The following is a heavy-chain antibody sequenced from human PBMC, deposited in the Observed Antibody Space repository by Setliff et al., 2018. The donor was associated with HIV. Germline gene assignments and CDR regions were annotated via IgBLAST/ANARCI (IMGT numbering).Heavy chain of an antibody. CDR2: INSDGSIT. CDR3: AKVGSSGYYEMCDY. CDR1: GFSFGNHW. Sequence: GGSLRLSCGASGFSFGNHWMYWVRQAPGKGLVWVSRINSDGSITDYADSVKGRFTISRDISRNTLYLQMNSLRVEDTAVYYCAKVGSSGYYEMCDYWGQGTLVTVSS. D-gene: IGHD5-12*01. J-gene: IGHJ4*02. V-gene: IGHV3-74*01.